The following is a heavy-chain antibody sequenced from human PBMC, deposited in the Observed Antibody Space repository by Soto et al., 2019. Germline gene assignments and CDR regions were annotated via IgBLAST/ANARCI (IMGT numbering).Heavy chain of an antibody. CDR3: ARDASGTTSFLAS. J-gene: IGHJ5*01. D-gene: IGHD1-1*01. V-gene: IGHV3-33*01. CDR1: GFMFGTSG. Sequence: GGSLRLSCEASGFMFGTSGMHWVRQDPGKGLEWVSGIWLYGSERYYSDSVKGRFTISRDNSKNTLFLQMNSLRVEDTAVYFCARDASGTTSFLASWGQGTLVTVSS. CDR2: IWLYGSER.